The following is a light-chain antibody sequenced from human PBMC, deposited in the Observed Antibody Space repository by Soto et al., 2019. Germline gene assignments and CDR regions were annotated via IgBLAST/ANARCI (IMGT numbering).Light chain of an antibody. CDR2: SAS. Sequence: DIPMTQSPSSLSASVGDRVTITCRASQNIATNLNWYQQKAGKAPTVLIYSASTLQSGVPARFSGSGSGTDFTLTISSLQPEDSATYYCQQSYSSLVYIFGRGTKLEIK. CDR3: QQSYSSLVYI. V-gene: IGKV1-39*01. CDR1: QNIATN. J-gene: IGKJ2*01.